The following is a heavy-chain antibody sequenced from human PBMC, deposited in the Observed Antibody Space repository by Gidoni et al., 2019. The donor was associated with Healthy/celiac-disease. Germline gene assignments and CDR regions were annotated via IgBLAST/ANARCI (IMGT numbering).Heavy chain of an antibody. D-gene: IGHD3-3*01. CDR1: GSSISSGGYY. V-gene: IGHV4-31*03. J-gene: IGHJ4*02. CDR2: IYYRGST. Sequence: QVQLQESGPGLVKPSQTLSLTCTVSGSSISSGGYYWRWIRQHPGKGLEWIGYIYYRGSTYYNPSLKSRVTISVDTSKNQFSLKLSSVTAADTAVYYCARVRFWSGYPLFDYWGQGTLVTVSS. CDR3: ARVRFWSGYPLFDY.